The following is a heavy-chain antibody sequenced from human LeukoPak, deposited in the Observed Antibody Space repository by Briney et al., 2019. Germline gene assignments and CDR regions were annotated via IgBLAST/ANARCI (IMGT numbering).Heavy chain of an antibody. CDR1: GFPFRSYT. CDR3: ATEDSGRFH. V-gene: IGHV3-48*02. D-gene: IGHD6-19*01. J-gene: IGHJ4*02. CDR2: ISSSSSPI. Sequence: PGGSLRLSCAASGFPFRSYTMNWVRQAPGKGLEWLSYISSSSSPIYYADSVKGRFTISRDNAKNSLYLQMNSLRDDDTAVYYCATEDSGRFHWGQGTLVTVSS.